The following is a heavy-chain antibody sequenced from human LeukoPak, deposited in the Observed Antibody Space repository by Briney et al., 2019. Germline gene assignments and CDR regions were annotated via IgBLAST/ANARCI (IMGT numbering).Heavy chain of an antibody. D-gene: IGHD3-10*02. CDR2: VSSSGSTI. CDR1: GFTFSSYE. J-gene: IGHJ6*04. Sequence: GGSLRLSCAASGFTFSSYEMNCVREAPGKGVEWVSYVSSSGSTIYYADSVRGRFTISRDNAKNSLYLQMNRLRAEDTAVYYCAELGITMIGGVWGKGTTVTISS. V-gene: IGHV3-48*03. CDR3: AELGITMIGGV.